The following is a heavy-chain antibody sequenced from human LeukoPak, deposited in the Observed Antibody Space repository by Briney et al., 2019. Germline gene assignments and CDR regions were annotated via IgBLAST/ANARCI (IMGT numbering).Heavy chain of an antibody. J-gene: IGHJ4*02. Sequence: PSESLSLTCTVSGGSISSGGYYRSWSRQHPGTGLEWIGYIYYSGSTYYNPSLKSRLTISVDTSKNQFSLKLSSVTAADTAVYYCARALDSYSSSMPFDYWGQGTLVTVSS. CDR2: IYYSGST. CDR1: GGSISSGGYY. CDR3: ARALDSYSSSMPFDY. V-gene: IGHV4-31*03. D-gene: IGHD6-6*01.